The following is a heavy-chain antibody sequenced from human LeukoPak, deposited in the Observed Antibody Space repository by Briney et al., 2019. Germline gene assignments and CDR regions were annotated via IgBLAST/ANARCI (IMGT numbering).Heavy chain of an antibody. CDR2: IRSKRDGGTT. D-gene: IGHD2-21*02. CDR3: ARDWYYAFDF. V-gene: IGHV3-15*07. Sequence: TGGSLRLSCLASGFTFSNTWMNWVRQAPGKGLEWVARIRSKRDGGTTDYAAPMKGRFTISRDDSKNTMYLQMNSLKAEDTAVYYCARDWYYAFDFWGQGTMVTVSS. J-gene: IGHJ3*01. CDR1: GFTFSNTW.